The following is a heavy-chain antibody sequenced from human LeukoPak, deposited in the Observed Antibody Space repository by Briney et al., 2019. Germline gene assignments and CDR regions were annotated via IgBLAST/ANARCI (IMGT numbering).Heavy chain of an antibody. CDR3: ARYQSGAFDI. D-gene: IGHD3-3*01. J-gene: IGHJ3*02. V-gene: IGHV4-4*07. Sequence: SETLSLTCTVSGGSISSYYWSWIRQPAGKGLEWIGRISTSGSATYNPSLKSRVTTSVDTSKNQFSLEVSSVTAADTAVYYCARYQSGAFDIWGQGTMITVSS. CDR1: GGSISSYY. CDR2: ISTSGSA.